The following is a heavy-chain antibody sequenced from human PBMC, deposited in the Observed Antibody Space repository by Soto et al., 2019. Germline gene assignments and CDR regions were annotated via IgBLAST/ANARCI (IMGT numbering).Heavy chain of an antibody. CDR2: IYHSGST. D-gene: IGHD3-3*01. CDR1: GGSISSGGYS. Sequence: QLQLQESGSGLVKPSQTLSLTCAVSGGSISSGGYSWSWIRQPPGKGLEWIGYIYHSGSTYYNPSLKSRVTISVDRSKNQFSLKLSSVTAADTAVYYCARSHYDFWSGYPDYWGQGTLVTVSS. J-gene: IGHJ4*02. V-gene: IGHV4-30-2*01. CDR3: ARSHYDFWSGYPDY.